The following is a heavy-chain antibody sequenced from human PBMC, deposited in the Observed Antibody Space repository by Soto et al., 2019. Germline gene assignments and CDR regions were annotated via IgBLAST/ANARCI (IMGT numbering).Heavy chain of an antibody. CDR3: SVTITTVATPDY. V-gene: IGHV4-31*08. CDR2: IYYSGST. D-gene: IGHD4-17*01. J-gene: IGHJ4*02. CDR1: GGSISSGGYY. Sequence: SETLSLTCTVSGGSISSGGYYWSWIRQHPGKGLEWIGYIYYSGSTYYNPSLKSRVTISVDTSKNQFSLKLSSVTAADTAVYYCSVTITTVATPDYWGQGTLVTVSS.